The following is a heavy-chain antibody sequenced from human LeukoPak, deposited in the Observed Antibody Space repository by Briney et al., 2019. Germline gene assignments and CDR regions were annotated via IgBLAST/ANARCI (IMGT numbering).Heavy chain of an antibody. D-gene: IGHD5-12*01. V-gene: IGHV1-69*04. CDR3: ASSLKWLRAPSTNYYGMDV. J-gene: IGHJ6*02. CDR1: GGTFSSYA. Sequence: GASVKVSCKASGGTFSSYAISWVRQAPGQGLEWMGRIIPILGITNYAQKFQGRVTITADKSTSTAYMELSSLGSEDTAVYYCASSLKWLRAPSTNYYGMDVWGQGTTVTVSS. CDR2: IIPILGIT.